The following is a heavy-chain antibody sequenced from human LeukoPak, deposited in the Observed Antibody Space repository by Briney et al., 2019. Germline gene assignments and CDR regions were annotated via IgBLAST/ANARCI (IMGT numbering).Heavy chain of an antibody. D-gene: IGHD3-3*01. J-gene: IGHJ4*02. Sequence: GRSLRLSCAASGFTFDDYAMRWVRQAPGKGLEWVSGISWNSGSIGYADSVKGRFTISRDNAKNSLYLQMNSLRAEDMALYYCAKGGTYYDFWSGYPDYFDYWGQGTLVTVSS. CDR1: GFTFDDYA. CDR3: AKGGTYYDFWSGYPDYFDY. CDR2: ISWNSGSI. V-gene: IGHV3-9*03.